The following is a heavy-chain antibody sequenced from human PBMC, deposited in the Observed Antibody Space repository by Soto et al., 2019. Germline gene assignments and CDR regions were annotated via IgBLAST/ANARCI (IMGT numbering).Heavy chain of an antibody. CDR1: GFTFTSSA. CDR3: AADKTTVTTSYYYGMDV. D-gene: IGHD4-4*01. V-gene: IGHV1-58*01. Sequence: GASVKVSCKASGFTFTSSAVQWVRQARGQRLEWTGWIVVGSGNTNYAQKFQERVTITRDMSTSTAYMELSSLRSEDTAVYYCAADKTTVTTSYYYGMDVCGQGTTVIVSS. J-gene: IGHJ6*02. CDR2: IVVGSGNT.